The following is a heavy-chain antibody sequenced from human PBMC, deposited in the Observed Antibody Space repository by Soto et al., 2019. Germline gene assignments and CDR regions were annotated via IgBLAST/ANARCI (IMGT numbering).Heavy chain of an antibody. CDR1: GGTFSSYT. D-gene: IGHD4-4*01. CDR3: ARGALTTLAYYYGMDV. CDR2: IIPIFGTT. Sequence: ASVKVSCKASGGTFSSYTMSWVRQAPGQGLEWMGGIIPIFGTTTYAHKFQGRVTITADESTSTVYMELSSLRGEDTAVYYCARGALTTLAYYYGMDVWGQGTTVTVSS. V-gene: IGHV1-69*13. J-gene: IGHJ6*02.